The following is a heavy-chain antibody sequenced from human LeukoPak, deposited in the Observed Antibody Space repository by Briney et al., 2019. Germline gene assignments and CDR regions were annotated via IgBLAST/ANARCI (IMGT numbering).Heavy chain of an antibody. CDR1: GGSISSSSYY. J-gene: IGHJ4*02. D-gene: IGHD3-22*01. Sequence: PSETLSLTCTVSGGSISSSSYYWGWIRQPPGKGLEWIGSIYYSGSTYYNPSLKSRVTISVDTSKNQFSLKLSSVTAADTAVYYCACTRITMIVVVHSGLDYWGQGTQVTVSS. CDR2: IYYSGST. CDR3: ACTRITMIVVVHSGLDY. V-gene: IGHV4-39*01.